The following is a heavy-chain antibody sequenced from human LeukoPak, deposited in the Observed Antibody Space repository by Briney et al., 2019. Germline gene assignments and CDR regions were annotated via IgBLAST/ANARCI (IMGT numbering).Heavy chain of an antibody. Sequence: SGGSLRLSCAASGFTFSSYIMNWVRQAPGKGLEWVSYISSSSTIYYADSVKGRFTISRDNAKNSLYLQMNSLRAEDTAVYYCARDLRLGIDYWGQGTLVTVSS. J-gene: IGHJ4*02. D-gene: IGHD6-25*01. CDR1: GFTFSSYI. CDR2: ISSSSTI. V-gene: IGHV3-48*01. CDR3: ARDLRLGIDY.